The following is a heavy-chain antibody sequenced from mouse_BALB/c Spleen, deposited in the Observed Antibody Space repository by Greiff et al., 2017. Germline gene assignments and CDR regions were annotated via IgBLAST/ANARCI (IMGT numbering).Heavy chain of an antibody. V-gene: IGHV14-3*02. J-gene: IGHJ2*01. CDR1: GFNIKDTY. D-gene: IGHD4-1*01. Sequence: VQLQQSGAELVKPGASVKLSCTASGFNIKDTYMPWVKQRPEQGLEWIGRIDPANGNTKYDPKFQGKATITADTSSNTAYLQLSSLTSEDTAVYYCARWELGGLDYWGQGTTLTVSS. CDR2: IDPANGNT. CDR3: ARWELGGLDY.